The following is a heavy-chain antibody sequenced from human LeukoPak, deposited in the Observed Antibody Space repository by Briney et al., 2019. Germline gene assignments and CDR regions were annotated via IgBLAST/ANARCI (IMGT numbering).Heavy chain of an antibody. CDR2: INHSGST. CDR1: GGSFSGYY. CDR3: ARGLLESDFWSGYYTRGHFDY. J-gene: IGHJ4*02. D-gene: IGHD3-3*01. V-gene: IGHV4-34*01. Sequence: SETLSLTCAVYGGSFSGYYWSWIRQPPGKGLEWIGEINHSGSTNYNPSLKSRVTISVDTSKNQSSLKLSSVTAADTAVYYCARGLLESDFWSGYYTRGHFDYWGQGTLVTVSS.